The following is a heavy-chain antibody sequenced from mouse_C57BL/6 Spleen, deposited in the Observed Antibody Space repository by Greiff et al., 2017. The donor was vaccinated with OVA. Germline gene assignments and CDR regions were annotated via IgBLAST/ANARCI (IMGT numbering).Heavy chain of an antibody. CDR1: GFTFSSYG. CDR3: ARDDYDRGYYFDY. Sequence: DVHLVESGGDLVKPGGSLKLSCAASGFTFSSYGMSWVRQTPDKRLEWVATISSGGSYTYYPDSVKGRFTISRDNAKNTLYLQMSSLKSEDTAMYYCARDDYDRGYYFDYWGQGTTLTVSS. J-gene: IGHJ2*01. D-gene: IGHD2-4*01. CDR2: ISSGGSYT. V-gene: IGHV5-6*01.